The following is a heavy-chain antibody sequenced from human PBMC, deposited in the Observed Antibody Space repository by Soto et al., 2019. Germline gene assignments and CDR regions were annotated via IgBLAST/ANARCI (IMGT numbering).Heavy chain of an antibody. CDR3: ARSTGDDFFYYGMDV. J-gene: IGHJ6*02. Sequence: PSETLSLTCSVSGASITSYYWRWIRQSAGKGLQWIGRVYARGATNYNPYLKSRVTISGDTSKNQVTLKLTSVTAADKTVYYCARSTGDDFFYYGMDVWGHGTTVTVSS. CDR1: GASITSYY. D-gene: IGHD4-17*01. V-gene: IGHV4-59*10. CDR2: VYARGAT.